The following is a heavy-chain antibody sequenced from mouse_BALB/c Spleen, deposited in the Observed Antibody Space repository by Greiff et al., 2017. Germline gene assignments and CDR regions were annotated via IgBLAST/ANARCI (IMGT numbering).Heavy chain of an antibody. CDR2: ISSGSSTI. Sequence: EVQGVESGGGLVQPGGSRKLSCAASGFTFSSFGMHWVRQAPEKGLEWVAYISSGSSTIYYADTVKGRFTISRDNPKNTLFLQMTSLRSEDTAVYYCASPNYYGSSHFAYWGQGTLVTVSA. CDR3: ASPNYYGSSHFAY. V-gene: IGHV5-17*02. J-gene: IGHJ3*01. CDR1: GFTFSSFG. D-gene: IGHD1-1*01.